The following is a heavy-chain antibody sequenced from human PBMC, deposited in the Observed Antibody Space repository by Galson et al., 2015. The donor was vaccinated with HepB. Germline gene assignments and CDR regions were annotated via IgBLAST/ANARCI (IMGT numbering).Heavy chain of an antibody. CDR2: MSSSTNYI. Sequence: SLRLSCAASGSILSSYSMNWVRQAPGKGLEWVSSMSSSTNYIYYADSVKGRFTVSIDNAKNSLFLQMNSLRAEDTAVYYCATNTPDAVMRASGMDVWGQGAAVTVAS. V-gene: IGHV3-21*01. CDR1: GSILSSYS. D-gene: IGHD2-15*01. J-gene: IGHJ6*02. CDR3: ATNTPDAVMRASGMDV.